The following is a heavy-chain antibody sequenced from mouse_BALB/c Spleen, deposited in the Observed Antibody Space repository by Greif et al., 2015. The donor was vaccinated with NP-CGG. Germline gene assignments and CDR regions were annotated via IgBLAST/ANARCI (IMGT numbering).Heavy chain of an antibody. D-gene: IGHD4-1*01. CDR3: ARYGGNWEGAMDY. V-gene: IGHV3-8*02. CDR2: ISYSGST. J-gene: IGHJ4*01. Sequence: EVKVVESGPSLVKPSQTLSLTCSVTGDSITSGYWNWIRKFPGNKLEYMGYISYSGSTYYNPSLKSRISITRDTSKNQYYLQLNSVTTEDTATYYCARYGGNWEGAMDYWGQGTSVTVSS. CDR1: GDSITSGY.